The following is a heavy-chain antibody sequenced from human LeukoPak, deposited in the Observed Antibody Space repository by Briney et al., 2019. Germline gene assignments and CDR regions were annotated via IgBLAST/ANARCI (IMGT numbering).Heavy chain of an antibody. CDR3: ARETKLMGYSSGLGFNY. J-gene: IGHJ4*02. CDR1: GGSISSWY. CDR2: IYDSGST. V-gene: IGHV4-59*01. Sequence: PSETPSLTCTVSGGSISSWYRSWIRQPPGKGLEWIGYIYDSGSTNYNPSLKTRVTISVDTSKNQFSLKLSSVTAADTAVYYCARETKLMGYSSGLGFNYWGQGTLVTVSS. D-gene: IGHD6-19*01.